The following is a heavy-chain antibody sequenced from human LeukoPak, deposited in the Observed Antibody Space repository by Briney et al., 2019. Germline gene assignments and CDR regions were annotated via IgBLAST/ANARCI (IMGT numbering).Heavy chain of an antibody. CDR3: ARVLGRELAGAFDI. Sequence: GGSLRLSCAASGFIVSSNYMSWVRQAPGKGLEWVSVIYSGGRTYYADSVKGRFTISRDNSRNTLYLQMNSLRAEDTAVDYCARVLGRELAGAFDIWDQGTMETVSS. J-gene: IGHJ3*02. CDR1: GFIVSSNY. CDR2: IYSGGRT. V-gene: IGHV3-53*01. D-gene: IGHD3-10*01.